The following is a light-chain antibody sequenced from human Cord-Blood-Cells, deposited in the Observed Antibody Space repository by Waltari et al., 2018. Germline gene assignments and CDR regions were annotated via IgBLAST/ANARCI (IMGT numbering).Light chain of an antibody. CDR1: HVVRHS. CDR3: QVWDSSSDHYV. Sequence: SYVLTQSPSVSVSPGNTSTITRGGNHVVRHSVHLYQQKPGQAPVLVVYDDSDRPSGIPERFSGSNSGNTATLTISRVEAGDEADYYCQVWDSSSDHYVFGTGTKVTVL. V-gene: IGLV3-21*03. CDR2: DDS. J-gene: IGLJ1*01.